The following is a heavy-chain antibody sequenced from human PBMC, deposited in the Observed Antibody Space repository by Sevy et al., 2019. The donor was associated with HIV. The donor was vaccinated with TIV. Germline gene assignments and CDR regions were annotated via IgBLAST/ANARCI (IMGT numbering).Heavy chain of an antibody. CDR1: GFTFSYSG. CDR3: AKDPRPSHRITTFGGVDYFEY. J-gene: IGHJ4*02. D-gene: IGHD3-3*01. CDR2: IRYDESEQ. Sequence: GGSLRLSCAASGFTFSYSGMHWVRQAPGKGLEWVAFIRYDESEQYCADSVKGRCTISRDNSKSTLYLRLSSLRDEDTAVYYCAKDPRPSHRITTFGGVDYFEYWGQGTLVTVSS. V-gene: IGHV3-30*02.